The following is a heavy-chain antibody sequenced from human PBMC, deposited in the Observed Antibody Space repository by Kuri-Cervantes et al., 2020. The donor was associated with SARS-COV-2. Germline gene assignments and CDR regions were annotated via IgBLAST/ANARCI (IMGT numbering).Heavy chain of an antibody. CDR2: ISSSSSYT. CDR3: ARDLNGGSDY. V-gene: IGHV3-11*05. Sequence: GGFLRLSCAASGFTFSDYYMSWIRQAPGKGLEWVSYISSSSSYTNYADSVKGRFTISRDNAKNSLYLQMNSLRAEDTAVYYCARDLNGGSDYWGQGTLVTVSS. D-gene: IGHD3-10*01. J-gene: IGHJ4*02. CDR1: GFTFSDYY.